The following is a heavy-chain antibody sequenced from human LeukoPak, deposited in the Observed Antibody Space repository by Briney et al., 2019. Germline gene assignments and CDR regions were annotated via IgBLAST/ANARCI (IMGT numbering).Heavy chain of an antibody. V-gene: IGHV1-2*02. J-gene: IGHJ6*02. CDR3: ARRGCSSTSCYKYYYGMDV. CDR1: GSTFTGYY. D-gene: IGHD2-2*01. Sequence: ASVKVSCKASGSTFTGYYMPWVRQSPGQGLEWMGWINPNSGGTNYAQKFQGRVTMTRDTSISTAYMELSRLRSDDTAVYYCARRGCSSTSCYKYYYGMDVWGQGTTVTVSS. CDR2: INPNSGGT.